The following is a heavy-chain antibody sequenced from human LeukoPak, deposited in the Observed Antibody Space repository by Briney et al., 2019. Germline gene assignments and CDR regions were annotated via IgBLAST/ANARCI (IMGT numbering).Heavy chain of an antibody. CDR2: IYSSGST. J-gene: IGHJ4*02. CDR1: GGSISNYY. V-gene: IGHV4-4*07. CDR3: VRLPHAMSPFDY. Sequence: PSETLSLTCTVSGGSISNYYWNWIRQPAGKGLEWIGRIYSSGSTNYNSSLKSRVTMSVDTSKNQFSLKPNSVTAADTAVYYCVRLPHAMSPFDYWGQGMLVTVSS. D-gene: IGHD2-15*01.